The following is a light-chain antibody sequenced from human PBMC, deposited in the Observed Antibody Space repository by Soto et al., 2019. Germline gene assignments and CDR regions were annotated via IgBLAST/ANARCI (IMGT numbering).Light chain of an antibody. CDR3: QQTSSSPYT. Sequence: DIQMTQSPSSLSASVGDRVSITCRASQSIDNYLNWYQQKPGKAPELLIYGASSLQVGAPSRFSGSGSGTDFTLTISSLQPEDFAGYYCQQTSSSPYTFGQGTKVDI. CDR1: QSIDNY. V-gene: IGKV1-39*01. CDR2: GAS. J-gene: IGKJ2*01.